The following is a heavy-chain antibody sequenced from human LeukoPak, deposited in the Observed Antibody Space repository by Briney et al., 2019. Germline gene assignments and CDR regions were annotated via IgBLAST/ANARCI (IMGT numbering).Heavy chain of an antibody. CDR2: IIPIFGTA. CDR1: GGTFSSYA. CDR3: ARDRTFYYGSGSYYNGYFQH. D-gene: IGHD3-10*01. V-gene: IGHV1-69*05. J-gene: IGHJ1*01. Sequence: GASVKVSCKASGGTFSSYAISWVRQAPGQGLEWMGRIIPIFGTANYAQKFSGRVTITTDESTSTAYMELSSLRSEDTAVYYCARDRTFYYGSGSYYNGYFQHWGQGTLVTVSS.